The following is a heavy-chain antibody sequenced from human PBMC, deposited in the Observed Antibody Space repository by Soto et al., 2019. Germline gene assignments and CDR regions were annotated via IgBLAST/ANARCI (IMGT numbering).Heavy chain of an antibody. V-gene: IGHV1-69*01. CDR2: IIPIFGTA. Sequence: QVQLVQSGAEVKKPGSSVKVSCKASGGTFSSYAISWVRQAPGQGLEWMGGIIPIFGTANYAQKFQGRVTINADESTSTAYMELSSLRSEDTAVYYCASPIAARPGYYYGMDVWGQGTTVTVSS. CDR3: ASPIAARPGYYYGMDV. CDR1: GGTFSSYA. D-gene: IGHD6-6*01. J-gene: IGHJ6*02.